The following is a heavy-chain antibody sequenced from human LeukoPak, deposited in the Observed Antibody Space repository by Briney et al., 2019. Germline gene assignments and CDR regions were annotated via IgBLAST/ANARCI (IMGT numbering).Heavy chain of an antibody. CDR3: ARAANYDFWSGYYEYYFDY. Sequence: GGSVKVSCKASGYTFTSYYMHWVRQAPGQGLEWMGIINPSGGSTSYAQKFQGRVTMTRDMSTSTAYMELSSLRSEDMAVYYCARAANYDFWSGYYEYYFDYWGQGTLVTVSS. CDR2: INPSGGST. V-gene: IGHV1-46*01. CDR1: GYTFTSYY. D-gene: IGHD3-3*01. J-gene: IGHJ4*02.